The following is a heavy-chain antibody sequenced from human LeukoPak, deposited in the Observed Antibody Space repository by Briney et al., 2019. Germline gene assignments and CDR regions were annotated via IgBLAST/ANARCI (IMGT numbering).Heavy chain of an antibody. D-gene: IGHD4-23*01. CDR1: GGSLSSADYY. CDR3: ARAGAYGGTKE. V-gene: IGHV4-30-4*08. CDR2: IYYSGST. Sequence: SQTLSLTCTVSGGSLSSADYYWGWVRQPPGKGLEWIGYIYYSGSTYYNPSLKSRVTISVDTSKNQFSLKLSSVTAADTAVYYCARAGAYGGTKEWGQGTLVTVSS. J-gene: IGHJ4*02.